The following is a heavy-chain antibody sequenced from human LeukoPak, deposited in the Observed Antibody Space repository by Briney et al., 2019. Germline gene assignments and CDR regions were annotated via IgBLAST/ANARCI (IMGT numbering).Heavy chain of an antibody. CDR3: AKDRLVGIPSGGAFDI. V-gene: IGHV3-23*01. CDR2: ISGSGGST. Sequence: GGSLRLPCAASGFTFSSYAMSWVRQAPGKGLEWVSAISGSGGSTYYADSVKGRFTISRDNSKNTLYLQMNSLRAEDTAVYYCAKDRLVGIPSGGAFDIWGQGTMVTVSS. J-gene: IGHJ3*02. CDR1: GFTFSSYA. D-gene: IGHD6-6*01.